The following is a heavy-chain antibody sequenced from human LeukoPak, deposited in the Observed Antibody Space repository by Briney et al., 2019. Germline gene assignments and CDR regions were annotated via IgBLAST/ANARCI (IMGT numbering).Heavy chain of an antibody. CDR1: GGSISSYY. D-gene: IGHD2-15*01. V-gene: IGHV4-59*01. J-gene: IGHJ4*02. CDR2: IYYSGST. CDR3: ARAWVVAANHYFDY. Sequence: SETLSLTCIVSGGSISSYYWSWIRQPPGKGLEWIGYIYYSGSTNYNPSLKSRVTISVDTSKNQFSLKLSSVTAADTAVYYCARAWVVAANHYFDYWGQGTLVTVSS.